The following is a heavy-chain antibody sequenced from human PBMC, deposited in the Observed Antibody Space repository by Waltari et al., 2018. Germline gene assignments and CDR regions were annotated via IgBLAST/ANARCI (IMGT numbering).Heavy chain of an antibody. Sequence: QVQLQQSGPGLVKPSQTLSLTCAISGDSVSSKSAAWSWIRQSPSRGLEWLGRTYYRSKWYYDYAVSVTSRVTINPDTSKNQFSLQLNSVTPEDTAVYYCARDGDPIGGNYYGYCPHWGQGTLVTVSS. V-gene: IGHV6-1*01. CDR1: GDSVSSKSAA. CDR3: ARDGDPIGGNYYGYCPH. D-gene: IGHD1-26*01. CDR2: TYYRSKWYY. J-gene: IGHJ1*01.